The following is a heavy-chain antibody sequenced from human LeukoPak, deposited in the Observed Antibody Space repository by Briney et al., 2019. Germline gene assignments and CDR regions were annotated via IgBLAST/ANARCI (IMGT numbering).Heavy chain of an antibody. CDR2: ISTSSSTT. CDR3: ARGGSYYNEAFDI. V-gene: IGHV3-48*01. Sequence: PGGSPRLSCAASGFSFSSYTMNWVRQAPGKGQEWVSYISTSSSTTYYADSVKGRFTISRDNAKNSLYLQMNSLRAEDTAVYYCARGGSYYNEAFDIWGQGTMVTVSS. D-gene: IGHD1-26*01. CDR1: GFSFSSYT. J-gene: IGHJ3*02.